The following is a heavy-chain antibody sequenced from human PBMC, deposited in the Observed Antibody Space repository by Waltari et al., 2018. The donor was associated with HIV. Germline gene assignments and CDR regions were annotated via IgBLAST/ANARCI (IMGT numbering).Heavy chain of an antibody. V-gene: IGHV3-30*04. CDR1: AFTLRSYA. CDR2: ISYDGSNK. Sequence: QVQLVSAGGGVVQPGRSLRHPWPCAAFTLRSYAMHGVGQAPGKGLEWVAVISYDGSNKYYADSVKGRFTISRDNSKNTLYLQMNSLRAEDTAVYYCALEGYSYGYAFDYWGQGTLVTVSS. D-gene: IGHD5-18*01. J-gene: IGHJ4*02. CDR3: ALEGYSYGYAFDY.